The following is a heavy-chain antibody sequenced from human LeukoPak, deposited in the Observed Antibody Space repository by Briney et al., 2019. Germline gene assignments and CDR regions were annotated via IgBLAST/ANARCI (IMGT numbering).Heavy chain of an antibody. J-gene: IGHJ4*02. CDR2: FDPEDGET. D-gene: IGHD3-9*01. V-gene: IGHV1-24*01. CDR1: GYTLTELS. CDR3: AREYILTGYPLDY. Sequence: ASVKVSCKVSGYTLTELSIHWVRQAPGKGLEWMGGFDPEDGETTYARKFQGRVTMTRDTSTSTVYMELSSLRSEDTAMYYCAREYILTGYPLDYWGQGTLVTVSS.